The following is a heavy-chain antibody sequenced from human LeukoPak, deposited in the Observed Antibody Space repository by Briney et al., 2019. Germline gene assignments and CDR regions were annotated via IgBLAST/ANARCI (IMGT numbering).Heavy chain of an antibody. CDR3: ARDLRYDYSGYPLVY. D-gene: IGHD3-22*01. CDR2: INPSAGST. J-gene: IGHJ4*02. CDR1: GYTLTSYS. V-gene: IGHV1-46*01. Sequence: GASVKVSCKASGYTLTSYSMHWVRQAPGQGLEWMGIINPSAGSTTYAQKFQGRVTITRDTSTSTVYMELSSLRSEDTAVYYCARDLRYDYSGYPLVYWGQGTLVTVSS.